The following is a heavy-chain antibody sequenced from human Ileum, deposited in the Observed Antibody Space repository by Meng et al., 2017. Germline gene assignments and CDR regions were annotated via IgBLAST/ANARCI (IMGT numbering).Heavy chain of an antibody. CDR3: ARDWAGVGDLDY. J-gene: IGHJ4*02. Sequence: GQTVDEGGGPVAPGGFWGHTCAGSGCKFSMHGLHRVRQDPGKGLGWVDRQNGDASYKDYANSVKGRFTISRDNAKYLLYLQINTLKAEDKDVYNCARDWAGVGDLDYCGQGTLVTVSS. CDR1: GCKFSMHG. CDR2: QNGDASYK. V-gene: IGHV3-74*01. D-gene: IGHD3-3*01.